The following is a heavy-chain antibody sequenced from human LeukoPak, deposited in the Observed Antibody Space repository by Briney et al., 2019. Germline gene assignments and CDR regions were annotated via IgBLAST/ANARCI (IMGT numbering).Heavy chain of an antibody. D-gene: IGHD4-11*01. Sequence: SETLSLTCTVSGYSLRSGYHWAWFRQPPGKGLEWIGSVSQSGSTYDNPSLKSRVTMSMDTSKNQFSVKMRAVTAADTAVYYCARSELNDYSRFWGQGILVAVSS. CDR3: ARSELNDYSRF. CDR1: GYSLRSGYH. V-gene: IGHV4-38-2*02. J-gene: IGHJ4*02. CDR2: VSQSGST.